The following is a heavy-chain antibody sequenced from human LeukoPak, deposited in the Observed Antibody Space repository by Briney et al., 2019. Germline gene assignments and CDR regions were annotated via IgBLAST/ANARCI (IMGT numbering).Heavy chain of an antibody. CDR2: ISSGDGTV. V-gene: IGHV3-48*03. Sequence: GGSLSLSCVVSGFTFSIYEMNWVRQAPGKGLEWVSYISSGDGTVYYADSVKGRFTVSRDDARKTVFLEMRRLGAEETDFCYCARGLGSPYHWGQGTVVSV. D-gene: IGHD6-6*01. CDR1: GFTFSIYE. CDR3: ARGLGSPYH. J-gene: IGHJ4*02.